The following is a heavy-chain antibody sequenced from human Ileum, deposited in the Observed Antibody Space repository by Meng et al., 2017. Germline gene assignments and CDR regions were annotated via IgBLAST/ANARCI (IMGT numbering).Heavy chain of an antibody. CDR3: ARGTGDIRVGFDY. V-gene: IGHV4-4*02. Sequence: QVHLLESGPGLVKLSVTLSLACTVSGASIIGVNWWTWVRPTPGKGLEWIGEIHHSGSTNSIPSLKSRDTLSVEKSKNQFSLSMTSVTAADTAVYYCARGTGDIRVGFDYWGQGTLVTVSS. J-gene: IGHJ4*02. CDR2: IHHSGST. D-gene: IGHD7-27*01. CDR1: GASIIGVNW.